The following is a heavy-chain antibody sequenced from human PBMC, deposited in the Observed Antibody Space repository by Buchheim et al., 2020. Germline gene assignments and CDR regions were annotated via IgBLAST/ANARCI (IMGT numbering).Heavy chain of an antibody. J-gene: IGHJ4*02. D-gene: IGHD3-22*01. CDR1: GGSISSSSYY. CDR3: ASPAGYYSSGFEKRFDY. V-gene: IGHV4-39*01. CDR2: IYYSGST. Sequence: QLQLQESGPGLVKPSETLSLTCTVSGGSISSSSYYWGWIRQPPGKGLEWIGSIYYSGSTYYNPYLKSRVTISADTSQNQVSLKLSSVTAADTAVYYCASPAGYYSSGFEKRFDYWGQGTL.